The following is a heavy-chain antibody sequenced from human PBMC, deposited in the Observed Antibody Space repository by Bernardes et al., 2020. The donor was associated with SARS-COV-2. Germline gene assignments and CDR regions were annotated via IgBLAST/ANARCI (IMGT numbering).Heavy chain of an antibody. J-gene: IGHJ4*02. Sequence: SETLSLTCAVYGGSFSGYYWSWIRQPPGKGLEWIGEINHSGSTNYNPSLKSRVTISVDTSKNQFSLKLSSVTAADTAVYYCARGPNPYYDYVWGSYRYPPLFDYWGQGTLDTVSS. CDR1: GGSFSGYY. V-gene: IGHV4-34*01. CDR2: INHSGST. D-gene: IGHD3-16*02. CDR3: ARGPNPYYDYVWGSYRYPPLFDY.